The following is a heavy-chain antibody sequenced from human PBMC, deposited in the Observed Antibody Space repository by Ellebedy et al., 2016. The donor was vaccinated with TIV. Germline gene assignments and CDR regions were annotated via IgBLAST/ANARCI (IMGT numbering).Heavy chain of an antibody. D-gene: IGHD3-10*01. V-gene: IGHV4-39*01. J-gene: IGHJ5*02. CDR2: IYYSGST. CDR3: ARGKSSEATMFWFDP. Sequence: GSLRLSCTVSGGSISSSSYYWGWIRQPPGKGLEWIGSIYYSGSTYYNPSLKSRVPISVDTSKNQFSLKLSSVTAADTAVYYCARGKSSEATMFWFDPWGQGTLVTVSS. CDR1: GGSISSSSYY.